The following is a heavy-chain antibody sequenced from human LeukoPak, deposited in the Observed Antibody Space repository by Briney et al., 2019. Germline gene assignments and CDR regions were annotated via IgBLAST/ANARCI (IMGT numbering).Heavy chain of an antibody. D-gene: IGHD4-23*01. V-gene: IGHV4-31*03. Sequence: PSQTLSLTCTVSGGSISSGGYYWSWIRQHPGKGLEWIGEINHSGSTNYNPSLKSRVTISIDTSKNQFSLKLRFVTAADTAVYYCARGLGTLPPGGYWGQGTLVTVSS. J-gene: IGHJ4*02. CDR3: ARGLGTLPPGGY. CDR1: GGSISSGGYY. CDR2: INHSGST.